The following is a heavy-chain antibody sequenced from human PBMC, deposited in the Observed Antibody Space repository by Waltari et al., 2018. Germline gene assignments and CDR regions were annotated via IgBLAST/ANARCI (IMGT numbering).Heavy chain of an antibody. CDR2: SNAGKGNT. Sequence: QVQLVQSGAEVKKPGASVKVSCKASGYTFTSYAMHWVRQAPGQRFEWMGWSNAGKGNTKYSQEFQGRVTITRDTSASTAYMELSSLRSEDMAVYYCARESRDSSSWYYFDYWGQGTLVTVSS. D-gene: IGHD6-13*01. J-gene: IGHJ4*02. CDR3: ARESRDSSSWYYFDY. CDR1: GYTFTSYA. V-gene: IGHV1-3*02.